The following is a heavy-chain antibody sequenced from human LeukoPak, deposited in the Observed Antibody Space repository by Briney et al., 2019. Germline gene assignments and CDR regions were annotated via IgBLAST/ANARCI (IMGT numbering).Heavy chain of an antibody. CDR1: GFTFTSHC. V-gene: IGHV3-74*01. J-gene: IGHJ4*02. D-gene: IGHD3-16*01. CDR3: ARDMNPTVFDF. CDR2: IKNDGNDT. Sequence: GGSLRLSCAASGFTFTSHCMHWVRQTPGKGLVWVSGIKNDGNDTAYADSVKGRFTISRDNAKNTLYLQMDSLRAEDTAVYYCARDMNPTVFDFWGQGTLVTVSS.